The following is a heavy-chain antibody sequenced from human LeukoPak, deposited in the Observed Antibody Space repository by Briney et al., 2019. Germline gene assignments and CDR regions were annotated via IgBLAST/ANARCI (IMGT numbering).Heavy chain of an antibody. CDR3: AKDWDSSIYYFDY. Sequence: GGSLRLSCAASGFTFDDYAMHWVRQAPGKGLEWVSGISWNSDSIGYADSVKGRFTISRDNAKNSLYLQMNSLRAEDTALYYCAKDWDSSIYYFDYWGQGTLVTVSS. J-gene: IGHJ4*02. CDR2: ISWNSDSI. D-gene: IGHD6-13*01. CDR1: GFTFDDYA. V-gene: IGHV3-9*01.